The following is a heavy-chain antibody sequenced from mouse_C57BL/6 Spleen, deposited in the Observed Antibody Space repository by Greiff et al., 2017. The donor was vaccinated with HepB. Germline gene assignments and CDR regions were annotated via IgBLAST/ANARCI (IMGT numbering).Heavy chain of an antibody. CDR2: INPNNGGT. J-gene: IGHJ1*03. Sequence: EVQLQQSRPELVKPGASVKISCKASGYTFTDYYMNWVKQSHGKSLEWIGDINPNNGGTSYNQKFKGKATLTVDKSSSTAYMELRSLTSEDSAVYYCARYITTVGGWYFDVWGTGTTVTVSS. CDR1: GYTFTDYY. V-gene: IGHV1-26*01. D-gene: IGHD1-1*01. CDR3: ARYITTVGGWYFDV.